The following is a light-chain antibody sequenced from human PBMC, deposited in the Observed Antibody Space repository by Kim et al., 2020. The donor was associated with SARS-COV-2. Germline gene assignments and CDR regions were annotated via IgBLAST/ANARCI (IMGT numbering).Light chain of an antibody. V-gene: IGLV2-11*01. CDR2: DVN. CDR1: SSDVGYYNY. J-gene: IGLJ3*02. Sequence: GQSVTISCTGTSSDVGYYNYVSWYQQHPGKAPKLMIYDVNKRPSGVPDRFSGSKSGDTASLTISGLQAEDEADYYCCSYAGSYTWVFGGGTKVTVL. CDR3: CSYAGSYTWV.